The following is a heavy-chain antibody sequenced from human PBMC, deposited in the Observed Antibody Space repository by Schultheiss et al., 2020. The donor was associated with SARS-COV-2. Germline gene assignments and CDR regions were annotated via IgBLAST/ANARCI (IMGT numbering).Heavy chain of an antibody. D-gene: IGHD6-19*01. V-gene: IGHV4-59*12. J-gene: IGHJ5*02. CDR2: IYYSGST. CDR1: GGSFGGYY. CDR3: ARARGLVRWFDP. Sequence: SETLSLTCAVYGGSFGGYYWSWVRQPPGKGLEWIGYIYYSGSTNYNPSLKSPVTMSVDTSKNQFSRKLSSVTAADTAVYYCARARGLVRWFDPWGQGTLVTVSS.